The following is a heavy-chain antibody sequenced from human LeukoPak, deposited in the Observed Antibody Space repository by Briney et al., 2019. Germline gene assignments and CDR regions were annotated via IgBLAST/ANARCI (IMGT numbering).Heavy chain of an antibody. V-gene: IGHV4-39*01. D-gene: IGHD6-13*01. CDR3: ARRGISQGYYMDV. Sequence: SETLSLTCTVSGGSISTSPYYWGWIRQPPGKGLEWVGTIFYTGTTYYNPSLKSRVTISVDTSKNQFSLKLSSVTAADTAVYYCARRGISQGYYMDVWGKGTTVTISS. CDR2: IFYTGTT. CDR1: GGSISTSPYY. J-gene: IGHJ6*03.